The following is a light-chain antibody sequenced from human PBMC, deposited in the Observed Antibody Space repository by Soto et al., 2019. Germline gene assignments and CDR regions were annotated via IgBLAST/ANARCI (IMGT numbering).Light chain of an antibody. CDR1: QTISNY. Sequence: IRVNQKPSSLSPSVEDRVTITCRASQTISNYLNWYQQKPGKAPKLLIYAASTLPRGVPSRFSGTGSGTDFTLACGILNPDDFATCYRQQTDTIPLPFGHGTRLEIK. CDR2: AAS. V-gene: IGKV1-39*01. J-gene: IGKJ5*01. CDR3: QQTDTIPLP.